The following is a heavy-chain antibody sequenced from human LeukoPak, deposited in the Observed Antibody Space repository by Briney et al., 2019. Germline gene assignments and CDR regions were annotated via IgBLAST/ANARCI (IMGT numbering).Heavy chain of an antibody. J-gene: IGHJ6*02. Sequence: QPGRSLRLSCAASGFTFNSYGIHWVRQAPGKGLEWVAVIWYDGSNKYYADSVKGRFTISRDNSKNTLYLQMNSLRAEDTAVYYCARVDSYCSGEGCYYYYGMDVWGQGTTVTVSS. D-gene: IGHD2-15*01. CDR3: ARVDSYCSGEGCYYYYGMDV. CDR1: GFTFNSYG. V-gene: IGHV3-33*08. CDR2: IWYDGSNK.